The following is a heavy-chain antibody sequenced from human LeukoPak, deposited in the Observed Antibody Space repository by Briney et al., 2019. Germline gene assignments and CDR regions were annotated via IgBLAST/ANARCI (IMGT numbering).Heavy chain of an antibody. CDR1: GFTFSSYA. CDR2: ISGSGGST. Sequence: GGSLRLSCAANGFTFSSYAMSCVRQAPGKGLEWVSGISGSGGSTYYAVSVKGRFTISRDNSKNTLYLQMNGLRAEETALYYCAKDVGFLEWLVCFDYWGQGTLVTVSS. D-gene: IGHD3-3*01. CDR3: AKDVGFLEWLVCFDY. J-gene: IGHJ4*02. V-gene: IGHV3-23*01.